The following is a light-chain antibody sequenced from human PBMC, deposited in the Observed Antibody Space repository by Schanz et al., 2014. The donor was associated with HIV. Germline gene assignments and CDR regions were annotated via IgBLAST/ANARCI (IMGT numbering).Light chain of an antibody. CDR3: SSYAGSNILWL. Sequence: QSLLTQPPSVSGAPGQRVSISCTGNTSNIGAGYDVHWYLQLPGSAPKLLIYGNNNRPSGVPDRFSGSKSGTSASLAITGLQSEDEADYYCSSYAGSNILWLFGGGTKLTVL. J-gene: IGLJ3*02. CDR1: TSNIGAGYD. V-gene: IGLV1-40*01. CDR2: GNN.